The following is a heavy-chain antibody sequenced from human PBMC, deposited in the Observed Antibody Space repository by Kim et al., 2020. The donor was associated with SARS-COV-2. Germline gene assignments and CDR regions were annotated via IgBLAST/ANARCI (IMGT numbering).Heavy chain of an antibody. CDR1: GLTFNNFA. CDR3: AGRMRASYYFDN. V-gene: IGHV3-23*01. D-gene: IGHD2-8*01. Sequence: GGSLRLSCVVSGLTFNNFAASWVRQTPGKGLEWVSSFSGSSGTTYYADSVKGRFTISRDISKNTLYLQMNSLRVDDSAVYYCAGRMRASYYFDNWGQGTL. CDR2: FSGSSGTT. J-gene: IGHJ4*02.